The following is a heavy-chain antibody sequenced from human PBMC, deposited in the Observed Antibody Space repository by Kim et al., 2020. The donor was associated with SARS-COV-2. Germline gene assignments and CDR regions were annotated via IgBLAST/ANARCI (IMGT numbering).Heavy chain of an antibody. D-gene: IGHD3-16*01. CDR2: ISYVGSNK. V-gene: IGHV3-30-3*01. CDR3: ARDPDYI. CDR1: GFTFSSYS. J-gene: IGHJ4*02. Sequence: GGSLRLSCAASGFTFSSYSMHWVRQAPGKGLEWVAIISYVGSNKYYADSVKGRFTISRDNSKNTLYLQMNSLTTEDTAVYYCARDPDYIWGQGTLVTVSS.